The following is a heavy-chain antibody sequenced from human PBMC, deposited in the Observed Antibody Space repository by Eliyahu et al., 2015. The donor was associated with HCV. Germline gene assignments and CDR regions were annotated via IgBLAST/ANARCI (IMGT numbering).Heavy chain of an antibody. D-gene: IGHD3-22*01. J-gene: IGHJ4*02. V-gene: IGHV3-23*04. CDR3: ARDPAYYDTSLDY. CDR2: IRGGGDSR. CDR1: GFIFDNFA. Sequence: EVQLVESGGGLVQPGGSLRLSCAASGFIFDNFAMXWVRQAPGKGLGWVSGIRGGGDSRDYADSVKGRFILSRDNSKKTLLLEMNKLRAEDTAVYYCARDPAYYDTSLDYWGQGTLVTVSS.